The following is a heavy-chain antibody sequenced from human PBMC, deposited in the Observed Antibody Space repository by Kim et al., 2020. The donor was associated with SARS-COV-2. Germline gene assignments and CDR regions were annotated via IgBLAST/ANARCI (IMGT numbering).Heavy chain of an antibody. J-gene: IGHJ5*02. Sequence: ASVKVSCKASGYTFTSYGISWVRQAPGQGLEWMVWISAYNGNTNYAQKLQGRVTMTTDTSTSTAYMELRSLRSDDTAVYYCARDAIPSVRLGYCSGGSCPNWFDPWGQGTLVTVSS. V-gene: IGHV1-18*04. CDR2: ISAYNGNT. CDR3: ARDAIPSVRLGYCSGGSCPNWFDP. D-gene: IGHD2-15*01. CDR1: GYTFTSYG.